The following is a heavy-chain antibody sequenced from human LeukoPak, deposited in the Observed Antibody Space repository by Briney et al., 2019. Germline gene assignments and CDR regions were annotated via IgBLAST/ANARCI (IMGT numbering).Heavy chain of an antibody. J-gene: IGHJ5*02. CDR2: MNPNSGNT. CDR3: ARGNEYSSSWFPRGFDP. CDR1: GYTFTSYD. D-gene: IGHD6-13*01. Sequence: VKVSCKASGYTFTSYDINWVRQATGQGLEWMGWMNPNSGNTGYAQKFQGRVTMTRNTSISTAYMELSSLRSEDTAVYYCARGNEYSSSWFPRGFDPWGQGTLVTVSS. V-gene: IGHV1-8*01.